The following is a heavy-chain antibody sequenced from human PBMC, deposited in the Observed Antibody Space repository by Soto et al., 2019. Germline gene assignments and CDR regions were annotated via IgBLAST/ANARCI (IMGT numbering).Heavy chain of an antibody. Sequence: GGSLRLSCAASGFTVSSNYMNWVRQAPGKGLEWVSVIYGGGSTYYADSVKGRFTISRDNSKNTLYLQMNSLRAEDTAVYYCARDPLRSAYDSSGYRSSHYYYGMDVWGQGTTVTVSS. CDR2: IYGGGST. J-gene: IGHJ6*02. CDR1: GFTVSSNY. CDR3: ARDPLRSAYDSSGYRSSHYYYGMDV. V-gene: IGHV3-53*01. D-gene: IGHD3-22*01.